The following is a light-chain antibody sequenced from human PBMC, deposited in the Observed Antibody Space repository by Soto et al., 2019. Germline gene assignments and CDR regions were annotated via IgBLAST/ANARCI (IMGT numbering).Light chain of an antibody. CDR1: QSVSSH. CDR3: QQYNNWPRAT. Sequence: EIVMTQSPDTLFVSLGEGATLXXRASQSVSSHLAWYQHKPGQAPRLXXYHAIARATGIPARFSGSGSGTEFNLTISSLQSEDFGVYYCQQYNNWPRATFGGGTKVDIK. CDR2: HAI. V-gene: IGKV3-15*01. J-gene: IGKJ4*01.